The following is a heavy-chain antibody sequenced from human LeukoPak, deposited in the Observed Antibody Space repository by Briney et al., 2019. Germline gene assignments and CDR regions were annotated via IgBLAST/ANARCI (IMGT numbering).Heavy chain of an antibody. CDR3: AKDAGDSSGWYDYYYYMDV. CDR2: ISGSGSDI. V-gene: IGHV3-11*01. D-gene: IGHD6-19*01. CDR1: GFGFSDSY. Sequence: SGGSLRLSCVISGFGFSDSYMTWIRQTPGKGLEWLAYISGSGSDIYYADSVKGRFTISRDNSMNTLYLQMNSLRAEDTAVYYRAKDAGDSSGWYDYYYYMDVWGKGTTVTVSS. J-gene: IGHJ6*03.